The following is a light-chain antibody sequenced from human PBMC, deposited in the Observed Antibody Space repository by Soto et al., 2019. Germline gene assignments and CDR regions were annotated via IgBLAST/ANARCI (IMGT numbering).Light chain of an antibody. CDR3: QQYTNWPYT. CDR1: QALGNN. V-gene: IGKV3-15*01. Sequence: EIVMMQSPATLSVSPRERATLSCRASQALGNNLVWYQHKPGQAPRLLIYGASTRATGVPVRFSGSGSETEFTLSISSLQSDDLAVYYCQQYTNWPYTFGQGTKLEIE. J-gene: IGKJ2*01. CDR2: GAS.